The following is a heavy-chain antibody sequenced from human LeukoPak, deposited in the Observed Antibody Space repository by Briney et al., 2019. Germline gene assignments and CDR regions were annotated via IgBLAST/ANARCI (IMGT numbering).Heavy chain of an antibody. CDR1: GFTFTTYW. CDR2: INQDGSAK. D-gene: IGHD3-10*01. CDR3: ARYGSGSYHYDY. Sequence: GSLRLSXAASGFTFTTYWMSWVRQAPEKGLEWVANINQDGSAKSYVDSVKGRFTISRDNAKNSLYLQMNSLRGEDTALFYCARYGSGSYHYDYWGQGTLVTVSS. V-gene: IGHV3-7*01. J-gene: IGHJ4*02.